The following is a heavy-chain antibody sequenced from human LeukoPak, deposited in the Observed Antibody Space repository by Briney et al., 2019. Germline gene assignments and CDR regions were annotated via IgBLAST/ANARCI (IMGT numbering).Heavy chain of an antibody. D-gene: IGHD2-15*01. CDR1: GFTFGDYA. V-gene: IGHV3-49*04. Sequence: GGSLRLSCTASGFTFGDYAMSWVRQAPGKGLEWVGFIRSKAYGGTTEYAASVKGRFTISRDDSKSIAYLQMNSLKTEDTAVYYCTREGCSGGSCKQWPPQSPDAFDIWGQGTMVTVSS. CDR3: TREGCSGGSCKQWPPQSPDAFDI. J-gene: IGHJ3*02. CDR2: IRSKAYGGTT.